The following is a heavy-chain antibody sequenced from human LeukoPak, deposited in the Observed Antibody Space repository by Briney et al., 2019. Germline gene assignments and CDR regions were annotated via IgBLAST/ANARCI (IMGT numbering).Heavy chain of an antibody. V-gene: IGHV4-39*01. CDR3: ARHLDTSSWTYCYYYMDV. CDR2: IYYSGST. Sequence: SETLSLTCTVSGGSISSSSSYWGWIRQPPGKGLEWIGSIYYSGSTYYNPSLKSRVTISVDTSKNQFSLKLSSVTAADTAVYYCARHLDTSSWTYCYYYMDVWGKGTTVTVSS. CDR1: GGSISSSSSY. D-gene: IGHD6-13*01. J-gene: IGHJ6*03.